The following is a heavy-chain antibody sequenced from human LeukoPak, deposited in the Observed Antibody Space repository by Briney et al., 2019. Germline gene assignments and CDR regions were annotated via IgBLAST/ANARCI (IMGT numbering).Heavy chain of an antibody. V-gene: IGHV1-46*01. D-gene: IGHD2-15*01. CDR3: ARESLGCSGGSCYSGRLDYYGMDV. CDR2: INPSGGST. Sequence: ASVKVSCKASGYTFTSYCMHWVRQAPGQGLEWMGIINPSGGSTSYAQKFQGRVTMTRDTSTSTVYMELSSLRSEDTAVYYCARESLGCSGGSCYSGRLDYYGMDVWGQGTTVTVSS. J-gene: IGHJ6*02. CDR1: GYTFTSYC.